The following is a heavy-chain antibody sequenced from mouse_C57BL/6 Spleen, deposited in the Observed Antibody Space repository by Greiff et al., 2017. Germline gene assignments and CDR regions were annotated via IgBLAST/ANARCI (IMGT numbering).Heavy chain of an antibody. CDR1: GFTFSDYG. CDR3: ARWLRYYFDY. D-gene: IGHD2-2*01. Sequence: DVKLVESGGGLVKPGGSLKLSCAASGFTFSDYGMHWVRQAPEKGLEWVAYISRGSSTIYYADTVKGRFTISRDNAKNTLFLQMTSLRSEDTAMYYCARWLRYYFDYWGQGTTRTVSS. V-gene: IGHV5-17*01. CDR2: ISRGSSTI. J-gene: IGHJ2*01.